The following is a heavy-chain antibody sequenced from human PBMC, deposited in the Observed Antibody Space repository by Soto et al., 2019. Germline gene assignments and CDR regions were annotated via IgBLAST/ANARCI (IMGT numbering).Heavy chain of an antibody. D-gene: IGHD6-6*01. Sequence: GESLKISCKGSGYSFTSYWIGWVRQMPGKGLEWMGIIYPGDSDTRYSPSFQGQVTISADKTISTAYLQWSSLKASDTAMYYCARFRPLYYYYMDVWGKGTTVTVSS. J-gene: IGHJ6*03. V-gene: IGHV5-51*03. CDR1: GYSFTSYW. CDR2: IYPGDSDT. CDR3: ARFRPLYYYYMDV.